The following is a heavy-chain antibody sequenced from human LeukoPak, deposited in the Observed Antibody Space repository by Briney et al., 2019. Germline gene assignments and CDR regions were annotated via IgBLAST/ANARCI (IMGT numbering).Heavy chain of an antibody. J-gene: IGHJ4*02. V-gene: IGHV4-39*01. CDR3: ARHGDGSFDY. Sequence: SETLSLTCTVYGRSIRSSSYYWGWIPQPPGKWLEWIGSIYYSGSTYYNPSLKSRVTISVDTSKNQFSLKLSSVTAADTAVYYCARHGDGSFDYWGQGTLVTVSS. CDR2: IYYSGST. CDR1: GRSIRSSSYY. D-gene: IGHD2-21*01.